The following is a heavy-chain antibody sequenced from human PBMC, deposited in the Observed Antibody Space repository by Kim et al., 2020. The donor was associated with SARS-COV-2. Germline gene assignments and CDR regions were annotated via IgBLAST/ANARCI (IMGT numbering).Heavy chain of an antibody. CDR3: AKSFSGSYVGYDY. V-gene: IGHV3-30*18. D-gene: IGHD1-26*01. CDR2: ISYDGGRK. CDR1: GFTFNTYG. J-gene: IGHJ4*02. Sequence: GGSLRLSCAASGFTFNTYGMHWVRQAPGKGLEWVAVISYDGGRKYYADSVKGRFTISRDNSKNTLYLQMNSLRIEDTAVYYCAKSFSGSYVGYDYWGQGTLVTVSS.